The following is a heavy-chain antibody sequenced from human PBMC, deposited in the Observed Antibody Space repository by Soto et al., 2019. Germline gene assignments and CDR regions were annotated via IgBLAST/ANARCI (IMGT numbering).Heavy chain of an antibody. CDR2: IIPIFGTA. V-gene: IGHV1-69*13. CDR3: ARHLRWDFGSYFDY. D-gene: IGHD3-16*01. J-gene: IGHJ4*02. CDR1: GGTFSSFA. Sequence: GASVKFPCETLGGTFSSFAISWVRQALGQGLEWMGGIIPIFGTANYAQKFQGRVTITADESTSTAYMELSSLRSEDTAVYYCARHLRWDFGSYFDYWGQGTLVTVS.